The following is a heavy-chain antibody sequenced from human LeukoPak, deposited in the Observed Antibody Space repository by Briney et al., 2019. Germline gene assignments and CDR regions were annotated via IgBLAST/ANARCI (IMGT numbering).Heavy chain of an antibody. V-gene: IGHV4-61*01. D-gene: IGHD3-10*01. J-gene: IGHJ4*02. CDR2: VSYSAYT. CDR1: GGSVSGDSLY. Sequence: KPSETLSLTCTVSGGSVSGDSLYWSWIRQSPGKGLEWIGYVSYSAYTHYNPSLESRVTISIDTSKNQFSLYLSSVTTADTAVYYCACWVRGRNPRLDCWGQGTLVTVSP. CDR3: ACWVRGRNPRLDC.